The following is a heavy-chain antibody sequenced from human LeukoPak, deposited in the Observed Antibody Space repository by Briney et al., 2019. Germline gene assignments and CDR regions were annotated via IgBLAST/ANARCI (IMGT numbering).Heavy chain of an antibody. D-gene: IGHD3-10*01. CDR3: ARAPYYLPPRWFDP. V-gene: IGHV3-48*04. J-gene: IGHJ5*02. Sequence: GGSLRLSCVASGFTFDTYSMNWIRQAPGKGLEWTSYITDDSKTIYYADSVKGRFTISRDNAKNSLYLQMNSLRAEDTAVYYCARAPYYLPPRWFDPWGQGTLVTVSS. CDR2: ITDDSKTI. CDR1: GFTFDTYS.